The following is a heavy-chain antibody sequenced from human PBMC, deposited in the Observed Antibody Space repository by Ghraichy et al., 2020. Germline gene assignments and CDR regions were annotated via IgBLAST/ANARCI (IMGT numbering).Heavy chain of an antibody. D-gene: IGHD6-19*01. J-gene: IGHJ5*02. CDR2: IANNGGIT. CDR1: GFTFNNYA. Sequence: GALRLSCSASGFTFNNYAIHWVRQAPGKGLEFVSAIANNGGITYYADSVKGRFTISRDNSKNTLFLQMSSLRAEDTAMYYCVKGGYSTGWYAGFDAWGQGTLGTVFS. CDR3: VKGGYSTGWYAGFDA. V-gene: IGHV3-64D*06.